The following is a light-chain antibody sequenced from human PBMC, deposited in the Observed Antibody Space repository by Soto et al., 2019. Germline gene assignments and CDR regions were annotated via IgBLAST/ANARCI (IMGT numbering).Light chain of an antibody. J-gene: IGKJ5*01. CDR1: QTIGTW. Sequence: DIQMTQSPSTLSASVGDRVTITCRASQTIGTWLAWYHQKPGTAPKALIYDASTLRSGVPSRFSGGGSGTEFTLTISSLQPDDFATYYCQQYNTYSTFGQGTRLEIK. CDR2: DAS. V-gene: IGKV1-5*01. CDR3: QQYNTYST.